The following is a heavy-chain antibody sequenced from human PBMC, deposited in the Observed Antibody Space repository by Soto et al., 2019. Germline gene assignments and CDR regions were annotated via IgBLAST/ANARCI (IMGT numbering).Heavy chain of an antibody. V-gene: IGHV4-59*08. CDR2: IYYSGST. CDR3: VSGGSSSGGKFWHYFDY. J-gene: IGHJ4*02. Sequence: WETLSLTCTVSGGSMSSYYWSWIRQPPGNGLEWIGYIYYSGSTNYNPSLKSRVTISVDTSKNQFSLKLSTVTAADTAVYYCVSGGSSSGGKFWHYFDYWGQGTLVTVSS. CDR1: GGSMSSYY. D-gene: IGHD3-22*01.